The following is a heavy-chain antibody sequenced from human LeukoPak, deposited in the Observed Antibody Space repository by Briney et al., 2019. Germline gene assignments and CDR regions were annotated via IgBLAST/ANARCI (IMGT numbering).Heavy chain of an antibody. CDR1: GFTFSSYA. J-gene: IGHJ4*02. Sequence: PGRSLRLSCAASGFTFSSYAMHWVRQAPGKGLEWVSSISSSSSYIYYADSVKGRFTISRDNAKNSLYLQMNSLRAEDTAVYYCASIITMVRGQLLDYWGQGTLVTVSS. V-gene: IGHV3-21*01. D-gene: IGHD3-10*01. CDR3: ASIITMVRGQLLDY. CDR2: ISSSSSYI.